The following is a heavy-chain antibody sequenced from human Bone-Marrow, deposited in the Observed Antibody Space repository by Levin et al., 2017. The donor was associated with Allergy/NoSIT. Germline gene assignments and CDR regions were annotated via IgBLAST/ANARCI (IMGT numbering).Heavy chain of an antibody. Sequence: GASVKVSCKVSGYTFKNFAIHWVRQAPGQSLEWVGWINAGTGRTKYSQSFQGRVTISRDTSASTAYMELSGLRSKDTAVYFCASAVVETVTTEPEDWGQGTLVTVSS. J-gene: IGHJ4*02. V-gene: IGHV1-3*01. CDR2: INAGTGRT. CDR3: ASAVVETVTTEPED. CDR1: GYTFKNFA. D-gene: IGHD4-17*01.